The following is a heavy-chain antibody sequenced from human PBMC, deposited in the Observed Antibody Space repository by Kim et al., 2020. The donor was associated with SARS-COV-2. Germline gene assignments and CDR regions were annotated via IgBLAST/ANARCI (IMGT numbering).Heavy chain of an antibody. V-gene: IGHV4-39*01. J-gene: IGHJ5*02. CDR3: ARQEATAACFDP. CDR1: GDSMNTNRYY. Sequence: SETLSLTCTVSGDSMNTNRYYWAWIRQAPGKGLEYIGRVFYSGTTNYNPSLKSRVTISVETSKNQFSLRLTSVTAADTALYYCARQEATAACFDPLGQG. CDR2: VFYSGTT. D-gene: IGHD6-13*01.